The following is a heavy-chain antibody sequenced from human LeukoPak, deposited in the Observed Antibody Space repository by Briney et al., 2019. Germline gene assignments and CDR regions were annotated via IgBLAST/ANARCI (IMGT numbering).Heavy chain of an antibody. CDR1: GGSISSYY. CDR3: ARLSYGSGSYLPDY. Sequence: PSETLSLTCTVSGGSISSYYWSWIRQPPGKGLEWIGYIYYSGSTNYNPSLKSRVTISVDTSKNQFSLKLSSVTAADTAVYYCARLSYGSGSYLPDYWGQGTLVAVSS. V-gene: IGHV4-59*08. CDR2: IYYSGST. D-gene: IGHD3-10*01. J-gene: IGHJ4*02.